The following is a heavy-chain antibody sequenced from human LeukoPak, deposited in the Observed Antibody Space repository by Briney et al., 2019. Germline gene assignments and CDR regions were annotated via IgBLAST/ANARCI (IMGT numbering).Heavy chain of an antibody. V-gene: IGHV3-7*04. D-gene: IGHD3-22*01. CDR2: IKQDGSEK. J-gene: IGHJ3*01. CDR3: ARGDYYDTSGKYVDAFDV. Sequence: GGSLRLSCAASGFTFSAYWMSWVRQAPGKGLEWVANIKQDGSEKFYVDSVKGRFTISRDNAKNVLYLQMNSLRVEETAIYYCARGDYYDTSGKYVDAFDVWGQGTMVTVSS. CDR1: GFTFSAYW.